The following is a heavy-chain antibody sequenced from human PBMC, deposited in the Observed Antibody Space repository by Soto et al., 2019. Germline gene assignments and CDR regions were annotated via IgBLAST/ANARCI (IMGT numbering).Heavy chain of an antibody. D-gene: IGHD2-21*01. CDR3: GKEIGFLWVGGSGLFLYF. V-gene: IGHV3-43*01. CDR1: GFTFDDYT. CDR2: ISWDGGST. Sequence: EVQLVESGGVVVQPGGSLRLSCAASGFTFDDYTMHWVRQAPGKGLEWVALISWDGGSTYYADSVKGRITIYRDNSKNYLYLQKNNVITGDTALYYCGKEIGFLWVGGSGLFLYFRGQGTLGTVSS. J-gene: IGHJ4*01.